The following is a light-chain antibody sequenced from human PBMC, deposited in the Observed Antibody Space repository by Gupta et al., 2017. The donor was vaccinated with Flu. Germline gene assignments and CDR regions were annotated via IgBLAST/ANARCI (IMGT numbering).Light chain of an antibody. CDR3: AASDDNLDVVV. V-gene: IGLV1-44*01. CDR1: SSNIGTNP. J-gene: IGLJ1*01. Sequence: QSVLTQPPSASGTPGQRVTISCSGSSSNIGTNPVNWYQPLQATDHKLLSGGHNQRPSGVPDRLACSKAGTSASPNTSVLKSEEEAYYSGAASDDNLDVVVFGTGTKLTVL. CDR2: GHN.